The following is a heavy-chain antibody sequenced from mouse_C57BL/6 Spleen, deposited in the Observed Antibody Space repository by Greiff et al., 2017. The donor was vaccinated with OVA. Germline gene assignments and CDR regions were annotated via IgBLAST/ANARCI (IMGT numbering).Heavy chain of an antibody. CDR2: IHPNSGST. Sequence: QVQLQQPGAELVKPGASVKLSCKASGYTFTSYWMHWVKQRPGQGLEWIGMIHPNSGSTNYNEKFKSKATLTVDKSSSTASMQLSSLTSEDSAVYYCARDDYDPAWFAYWGQGTLVTVSA. CDR3: ARDDYDPAWFAY. J-gene: IGHJ3*01. D-gene: IGHD2-4*01. V-gene: IGHV1-64*01. CDR1: GYTFTSYW.